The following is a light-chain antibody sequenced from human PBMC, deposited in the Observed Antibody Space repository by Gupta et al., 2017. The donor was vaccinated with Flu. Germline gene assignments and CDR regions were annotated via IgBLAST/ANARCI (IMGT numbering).Light chain of an antibody. J-gene: IGLJ1*01. CDR1: NSNIGSNT. CDR2: SNN. V-gene: IGLV1-44*01. Sequence: QSVLTQPPSASGTPVPRVTISCSGSNSNIGSNTVNWYQQLPGTAPKLLIYSNNQRPSGVPDRFSGSKSGTSASLAISGLQSEDEADYYCAAWDDSQNGYVFGTGTKVTVL. CDR3: AAWDDSQNGYV.